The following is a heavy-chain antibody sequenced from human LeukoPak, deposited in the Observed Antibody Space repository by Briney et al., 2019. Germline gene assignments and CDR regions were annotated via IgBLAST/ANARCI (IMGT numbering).Heavy chain of an antibody. V-gene: IGHV4-59*08. J-gene: IGHJ4*02. D-gene: IGHD2/OR15-2a*01. CDR2: IYYSGST. CDR1: GGSFSGYY. CDR3: ARRPTTAWGYYFDY. Sequence: SETLSLTCAVYGGSFSGYYWSWIRQPPGKGLEWIGYIYYSGSTNYNPSLKSRVTISVDTSKNQFSLKLSSVTAADTAVYYCARRPTTAWGYYFDYWGQGTLVTVSS.